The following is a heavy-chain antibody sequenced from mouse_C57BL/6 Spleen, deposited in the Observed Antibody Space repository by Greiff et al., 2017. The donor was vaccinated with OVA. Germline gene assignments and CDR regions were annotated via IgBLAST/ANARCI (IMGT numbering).Heavy chain of an antibody. CDR2: INPNNGGT. CDR1: GYTFTDYY. D-gene: IGHD3-1*01. V-gene: IGHV1-26*01. J-gene: IGHJ2*01. CDR3: ARGGLGYFDY. Sequence: EVQLQQSGPELVKPGASVKISCKASGYTFTDYYMNWVKQSHGQSLEWIGDINPNNGGTSYNQKFKGKATLTVDKSSSTAYMELRSLTSEDSAVYYCARGGLGYFDYWGQGTTLTVSS.